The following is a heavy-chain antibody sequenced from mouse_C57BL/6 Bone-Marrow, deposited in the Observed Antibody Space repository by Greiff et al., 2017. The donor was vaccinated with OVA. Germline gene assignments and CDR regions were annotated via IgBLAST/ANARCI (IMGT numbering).Heavy chain of an antibody. J-gene: IGHJ4*01. Sequence: QVQLQQSGAELVKPGASVKMSCKASGYTFTTYPIEWMKQNHGKSLEWIGNFHPYNDDTKYNEKFKGKATLTVEKYSSTFYLELSRLTSDDAAVYYCARGSDYDVGGYAMDYWGQGTSVTVSS. V-gene: IGHV1-47*01. CDR1: GYTFTTYP. CDR2: FHPYNDDT. CDR3: ARGSDYDVGGYAMDY. D-gene: IGHD2-4*01.